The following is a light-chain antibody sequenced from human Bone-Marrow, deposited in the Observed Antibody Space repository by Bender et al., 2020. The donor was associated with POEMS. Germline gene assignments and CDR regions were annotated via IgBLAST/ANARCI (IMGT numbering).Light chain of an antibody. CDR1: VEDVGGYDY. Sequence: QSALTQPASVSGSPGQSITISCSGSVEDVGGYDYVSWYQHFPDQAPKFLIYGVHNRPSGVSHRFSGSKSGNTASLVISGLQAEDEGDYYCTSHSNSITLLFGGGTKVTV. CDR3: TSHSNSITLL. J-gene: IGLJ3*02. V-gene: IGLV2-14*03. CDR2: GVH.